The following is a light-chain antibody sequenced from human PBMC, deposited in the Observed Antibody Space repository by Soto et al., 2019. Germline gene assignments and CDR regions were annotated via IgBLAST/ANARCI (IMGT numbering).Light chain of an antibody. CDR2: EVT. Sequence: QSALTQPASVSGSPGQSITISCTGTSSDVGGYNYVSWYQQHPGKAPKLMIYEVTNRPSGVSHRFSGSKSGNTAALTISGLQGDVEADYYCSSYATTFTYVLGTGTKLTVL. CDR3: SSYATTFTYV. CDR1: SSDVGGYNY. V-gene: IGLV2-14*01. J-gene: IGLJ1*01.